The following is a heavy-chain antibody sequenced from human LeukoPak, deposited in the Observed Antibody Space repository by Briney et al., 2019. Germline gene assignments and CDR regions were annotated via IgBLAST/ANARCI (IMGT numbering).Heavy chain of an antibody. D-gene: IGHD3-3*01. Sequence: SETLSLTCAVYGGSFSGYYWSWIRQPPGKALEWIGEINHSGSTNYNPSLKSRVTISVDTSKNQFSLKLSSVTAADTAVYYCASLSLRFLEWLSDTADDYWGQGTLVTVSS. CDR2: INHSGST. J-gene: IGHJ4*02. CDR3: ASLSLRFLEWLSDTADDY. V-gene: IGHV4-34*01. CDR1: GGSFSGYY.